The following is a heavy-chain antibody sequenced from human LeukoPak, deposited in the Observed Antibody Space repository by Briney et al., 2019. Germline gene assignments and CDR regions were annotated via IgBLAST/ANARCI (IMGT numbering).Heavy chain of an antibody. Sequence: PGGSLRLSCAASGFTFSSYEMNWVRQAPGKGLEWVSYISSSGSTIYYADSVKGRFTISRDNAKNSLYLQMHSLRAEDTAVYYCARDTIAVAGTLYYYYYYGMDVWGQGTTVTVSS. V-gene: IGHV3-48*03. CDR3: ARDTIAVAGTLYYYYYYGMDV. CDR1: GFTFSSYE. J-gene: IGHJ6*02. CDR2: ISSSGSTI. D-gene: IGHD6-19*01.